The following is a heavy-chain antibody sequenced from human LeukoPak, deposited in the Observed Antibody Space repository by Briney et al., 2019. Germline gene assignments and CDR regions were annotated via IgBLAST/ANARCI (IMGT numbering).Heavy chain of an antibody. D-gene: IGHD6-19*01. J-gene: IGHJ4*02. CDR2: ISFSGTTE. V-gene: IGHV3-30*18. CDR1: GLLFSSYG. CDR3: AKDRGRIAVAGTGY. Sequence: PGRSLRLSCEASGLLFSSYGFYWVRQAPGKGLEWVAYISFSGTTEDYADSLEGRFTISRDNSKNTLYLQMNSLRAEDTAVYYCAKDRGRIAVAGTGYWGQGTLVTVSS.